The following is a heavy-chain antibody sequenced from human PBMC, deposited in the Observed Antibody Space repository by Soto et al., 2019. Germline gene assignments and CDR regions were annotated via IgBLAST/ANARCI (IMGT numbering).Heavy chain of an antibody. Sequence: VKVSCKASGYTFTRYTMNWVRQAPGQRREWMGWINPDNGNTKSSQKFQDRVIITRDTSASTAYMDLSSLRSEDTAVYYCEGGIAAGQLAPWGQGTLVTVSS. J-gene: IGHJ5*02. CDR1: GYTFTRYT. CDR2: INPDNGNT. D-gene: IGHD6-13*01. V-gene: IGHV1-3*01. CDR3: EGGIAAGQLAP.